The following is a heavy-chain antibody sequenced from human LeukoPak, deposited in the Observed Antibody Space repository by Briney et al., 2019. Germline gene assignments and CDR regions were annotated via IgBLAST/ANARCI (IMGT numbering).Heavy chain of an antibody. Sequence: SETLSLTCTVSGGSISSYYWSWIRQPPGKGLEWIGYIYYSGSTNYNPSLKSRVTISVDTSKNQFSLKLSSVTAADTAVYYCARHLMYYDILTGYLPEDAFDIWGQGTMVTVSS. V-gene: IGHV4-59*08. CDR3: ARHLMYYDILTGYLPEDAFDI. J-gene: IGHJ3*02. D-gene: IGHD3-9*01. CDR2: IYYSGST. CDR1: GGSISSYY.